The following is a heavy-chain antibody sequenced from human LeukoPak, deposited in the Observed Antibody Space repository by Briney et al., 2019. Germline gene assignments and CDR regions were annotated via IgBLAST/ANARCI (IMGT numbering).Heavy chain of an antibody. D-gene: IGHD1-26*01. CDR1: GGSMSSYY. Sequence: PSETLSLTCSVSGGSMSSYYWSWIRQSPGKALEWIGYIYHSGSTDYNSSLKSRVTISEDTSKKQFSLKVSSVTAADTAVYYCARGFRGASFDYWGQGTLVTVSS. CDR3: ARGFRGASFDY. V-gene: IGHV4-59*01. J-gene: IGHJ4*02. CDR2: IYHSGST.